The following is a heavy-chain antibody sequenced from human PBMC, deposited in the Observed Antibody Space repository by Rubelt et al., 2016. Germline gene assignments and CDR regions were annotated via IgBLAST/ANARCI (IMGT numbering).Heavy chain of an antibody. D-gene: IGHD2-15*01. Sequence: QVQLQQWGAGLLKPSETLSLTCAVYGGSFSGYYWSWIRQPPGKGLEWIGEINHSGSTNYNPTLKSRVTNSLDTSKNQFSLKLSSVTAADTAVVYCATSGELSGAYSGGSWTDWYFDLCGLGTLATVSS. CDR2: INHSGST. CDR3: ATSGELSGAYSGGSWTDWYFDL. CDR1: GGSFSGYY. V-gene: IGHV4-34*01. J-gene: IGHJ2*01.